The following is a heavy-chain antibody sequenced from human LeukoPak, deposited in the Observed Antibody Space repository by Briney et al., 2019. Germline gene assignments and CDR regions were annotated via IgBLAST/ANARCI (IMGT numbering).Heavy chain of an antibody. CDR3: ARDRPLWFGELQPFDP. J-gene: IGHJ5*02. CDR1: GGTFSSYA. CDR2: ISAYNGNT. D-gene: IGHD3-10*01. V-gene: IGHV1-18*01. Sequence: GASVKVSCKASGGTFSSYAISWVRQAPGQGLEWMGWISAYNGNTNYAQKLQGRVTMTTDTSTSTAYMELRSLRSDDTAVYYCARDRPLWFGELQPFDPWGQGTLVTVSS.